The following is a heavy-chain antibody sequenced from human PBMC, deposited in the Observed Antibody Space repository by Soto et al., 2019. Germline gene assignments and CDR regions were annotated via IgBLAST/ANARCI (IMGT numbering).Heavy chain of an antibody. Sequence: EVQLLESGGGLVQPGGSLRLSCAASGFTFSSYAMSWVLQAPGKGLEWVSAISGSGGSTYSADSVKGRFTISRDNSKNALYLQVNSLRAEDTAVYYCANQWRYSTLTDHLDVWGKGTTVNVSS. J-gene: IGHJ6*04. CDR3: ANQWRYSTLTDHLDV. CDR1: GFTFSSYA. D-gene: IGHD5-12*01. V-gene: IGHV3-23*01. CDR2: ISGSGGST.